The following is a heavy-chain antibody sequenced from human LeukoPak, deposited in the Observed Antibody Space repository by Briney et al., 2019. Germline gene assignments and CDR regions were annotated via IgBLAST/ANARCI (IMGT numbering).Heavy chain of an antibody. CDR2: IYYSGST. D-gene: IGHD5-24*01. CDR3: ARRRDGYNFDY. Sequence: PSETLSLTCTVSGGSISSYYWSWIRQPPGKGLEWIGYIYYSGSTNYNPSLKSRVTISVDTSKNQFSLKLSSVTAADTAVYYCARRRDGYNFDYWGQGTLVTVSS. CDR1: GGSISSYY. V-gene: IGHV4-59*12. J-gene: IGHJ4*02.